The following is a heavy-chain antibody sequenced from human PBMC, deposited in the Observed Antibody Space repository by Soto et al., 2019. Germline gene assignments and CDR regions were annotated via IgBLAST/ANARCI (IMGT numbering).Heavy chain of an antibody. D-gene: IGHD3-10*01. V-gene: IGHV4-31*03. Sequence: QVQLQESGPGLVKPSQTLSLTCTVSGGSINRGGYYWSWIRHHPGKGLEWIGYIYHSGSTHYNPSRKSRVVISVDTSRNQFSLELSSVTAADTAVYYCAGRQGASITDFGFDPSSHGPLVTVSS. CDR2: IYHSGST. CDR3: AGRQGASITDFGFDP. J-gene: IGHJ5*02. CDR1: GGSINRGGYY.